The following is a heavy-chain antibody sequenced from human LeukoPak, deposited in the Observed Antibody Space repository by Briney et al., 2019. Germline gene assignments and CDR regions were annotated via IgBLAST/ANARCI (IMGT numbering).Heavy chain of an antibody. J-gene: IGHJ4*02. CDR1: GGSFSDYY. CDR2: INHGGGT. CDR3: ASQGIAAAGTAGVGYI. D-gene: IGHD6-13*01. Sequence: SETLSLTCAVYGGSFSDYYWNWIRQPPGKGLEWIGEINHGGGTNYNPSLKSRLTISVDTSKNQFSLKLSSVTAADTAVYYCASQGIAAAGTAGVGYIWGQGTLVTVSS. V-gene: IGHV4-34*01.